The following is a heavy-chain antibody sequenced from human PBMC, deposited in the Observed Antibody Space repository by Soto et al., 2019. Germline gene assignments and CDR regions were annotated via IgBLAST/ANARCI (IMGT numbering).Heavy chain of an antibody. CDR2: ISGSGGST. J-gene: IGHJ4*02. D-gene: IGHD3-16*02. Sequence: PGGSLRLSCAASGFTFSSYAMSWVRQAPGKGLEWVSAISGSGGSTYYADSVKGRFTISRDNSKNTLYLQMNSLRAEDTAVYYCGPALEDDYIWGSYRFFDYWGQGTLVTVSS. V-gene: IGHV3-23*01. CDR3: GPALEDDYIWGSYRFFDY. CDR1: GFTFSSYA.